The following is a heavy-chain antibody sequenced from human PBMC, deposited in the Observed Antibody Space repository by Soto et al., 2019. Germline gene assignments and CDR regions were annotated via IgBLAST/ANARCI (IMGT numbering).Heavy chain of an antibody. CDR1: GFTFSIYA. D-gene: IGHD3-22*01. CDR3: AKLGFDSSGASSMFDC. V-gene: IGHV3-30*18. Sequence: QVQLVESGGGGVQPGRSLRLSCAASGFTFSIYAIHWVRQAPGNGLDWVASISYDGSTENYADSVKGRFTIARDNSRNTLSLQVHSLRTEDTAVYYCAKLGFDSSGASSMFDCWGQGTMVTVSS. CDR2: ISYDGSTE. J-gene: IGHJ4*02.